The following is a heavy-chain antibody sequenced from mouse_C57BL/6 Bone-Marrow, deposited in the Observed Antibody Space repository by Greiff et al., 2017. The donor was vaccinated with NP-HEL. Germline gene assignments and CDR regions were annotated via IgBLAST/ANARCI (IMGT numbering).Heavy chain of an antibody. J-gene: IGHJ2*01. Sequence: DVKLVESGPGLVKPSQSLSLTCSVTGYSITSGYYWNWIRQFPGNKLEWMGYISYDGSNNYNPSLKNRISITRDTSKNQFFLKLNSVTTEDTATYYCARESEEFYGSSLYYFDYWGQGTTLTVSS. CDR2: ISYDGSN. CDR3: ARESEEFYGSSLYYFDY. D-gene: IGHD1-1*01. CDR1: GYSITSGYY. V-gene: IGHV3-6*01.